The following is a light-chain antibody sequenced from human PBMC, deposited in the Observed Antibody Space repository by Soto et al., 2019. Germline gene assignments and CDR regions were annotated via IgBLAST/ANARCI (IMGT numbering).Light chain of an antibody. V-gene: IGKV1-5*01. Sequence: DIQMTQSPYTLSASVGGRVTITCRASQNINRWLAWYQQKPGEAPKLLITDASSLKSGVPSRFSGSGSETEFTLTISSLQPDDFATYYCQHYNSYSEAFGQGTKVDIK. CDR2: DAS. CDR3: QHYNSYSEA. CDR1: QNINRW. J-gene: IGKJ1*01.